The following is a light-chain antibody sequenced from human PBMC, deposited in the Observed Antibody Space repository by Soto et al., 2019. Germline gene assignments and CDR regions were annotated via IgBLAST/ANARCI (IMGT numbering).Light chain of an antibody. CDR2: AAS. J-gene: IGKJ1*01. V-gene: IGKV1-39*01. CDR1: QTISSR. CDR3: RSWASWAP. Sequence: SSLSASAVNKVTISFRASQTISSRLSWYQQEPGKAPRLLIYAASRLQSGVPSRFTGSGFGTDFPLTISVLRPENSATYHFRSWASWAPFGQGTKVDIK.